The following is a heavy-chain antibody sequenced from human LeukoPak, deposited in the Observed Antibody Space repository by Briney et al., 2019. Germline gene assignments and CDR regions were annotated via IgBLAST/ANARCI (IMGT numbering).Heavy chain of an antibody. J-gene: IGHJ4*02. D-gene: IGHD3-16*01. CDR3: ARVSTGDYDYVWGSYPGGYYFDY. V-gene: IGHV1-18*01. Sequence: ASVKVSCKASGYTFTSYGISWVRQAPGQGLEWMGWISAYNGNTNYAQKLQGRVTMTTDTSTSTAYMELRSLRSDDTAVYYCARVSTGDYDYVWGSYPGGYYFDYWGQGTLVTVSS. CDR1: GYTFTSYG. CDR2: ISAYNGNT.